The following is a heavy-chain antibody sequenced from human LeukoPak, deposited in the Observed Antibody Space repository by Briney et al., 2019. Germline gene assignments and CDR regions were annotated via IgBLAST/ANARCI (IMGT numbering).Heavy chain of an antibody. CDR1: GGSFSGYY. J-gene: IGHJ4*02. CDR3: ARRLGSPFYFDY. Sequence: SETLSLTCAVYGGSFSGYYWSWIRQPPGKGLEWIGEINHSGSTNYNPSLKSRVTISVDTSKNQFSLKLSSVTAADTAVYYCARRLGSPFYFDYWGQGTLVTVSS. CDR2: INHSGST. D-gene: IGHD6-25*01. V-gene: IGHV4-34*01.